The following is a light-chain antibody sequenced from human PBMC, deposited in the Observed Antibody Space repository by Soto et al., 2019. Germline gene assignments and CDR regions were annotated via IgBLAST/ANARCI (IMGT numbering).Light chain of an antibody. CDR3: QQYYSTPPYT. J-gene: IGKJ2*01. V-gene: IGKV4-1*01. CDR2: WAS. Sequence: IVMTQSPDSLAVSLGERATINCKSSQSVLYSSNNKNYLAWYRQKPGQPPKLLIYWASIRDSGVPDRISGSGSGTDFTVTISSLQAEDVAIYYCQQYYSTPPYTFGQGTKLEIK. CDR1: QSVLYSSNNKNY.